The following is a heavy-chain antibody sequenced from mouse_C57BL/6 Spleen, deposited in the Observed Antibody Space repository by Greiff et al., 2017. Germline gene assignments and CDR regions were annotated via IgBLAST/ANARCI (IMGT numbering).Heavy chain of an antibody. Sequence: QVQLQQPGAELVKPGASVKLSCTASGYTFNSYWMHWVKQRPGQGLEWIGMIHPNSGSTNYNEKFKSKATLTVDKSSSTAYMQLSSLTSEDSAVYYCARAGGYYAMGYWGQGTSVTVSS. CDR1: GYTFNSYW. J-gene: IGHJ4*01. CDR2: IHPNSGST. V-gene: IGHV1-64*01. CDR3: ARAGGYYAMGY.